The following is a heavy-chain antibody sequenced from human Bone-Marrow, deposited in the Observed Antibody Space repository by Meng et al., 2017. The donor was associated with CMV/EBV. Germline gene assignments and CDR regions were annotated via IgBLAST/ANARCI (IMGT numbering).Heavy chain of an antibody. V-gene: IGHV4-39*02. CDR3: ARDTGDCSSTSCYTWRDYYYYGMDV. Sequence: SETLSLTCSVSGGSMSGSSYYWAWIRQPPGKGLEWIGSIYYTGYTYYNPSLKTRVTMSVDTSKKQFSLNVTSLTASDTAVYYCARDTGDCSSTSCYTWRDYYYYGMDVWGQGTTVTVSS. J-gene: IGHJ6*02. D-gene: IGHD2-2*02. CDR2: IYYTGYT. CDR1: GGSMSGSSYY.